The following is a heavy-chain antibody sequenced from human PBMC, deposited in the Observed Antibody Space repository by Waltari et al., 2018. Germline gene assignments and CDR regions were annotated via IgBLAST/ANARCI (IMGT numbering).Heavy chain of an antibody. J-gene: IGHJ4*02. CDR3: ARDEGGDYRFDY. CDR1: GFTFSSYS. D-gene: IGHD4-17*01. V-gene: IGHV3-21*01. CDR2: SSSSSSYI. Sequence: EVQLVESGGGLVKPGGSLRLSCAASGFTFSSYSMNWVRQTPGKGLEWVSSSSSSSSYIYYADSVKGRFTISRDNAKNSLYLQMNSLRAEDTAVYYCARDEGGDYRFDYWGQGTLVTVSS.